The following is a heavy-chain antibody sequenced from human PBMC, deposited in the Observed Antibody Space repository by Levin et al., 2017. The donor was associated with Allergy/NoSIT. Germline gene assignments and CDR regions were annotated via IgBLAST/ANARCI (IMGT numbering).Heavy chain of an antibody. V-gene: IGHV3-53*01. CDR3: ARGGSGSYPLGAFDS. CDR1: GFTVSSNY. Sequence: PGGSLRLSCAASGFTVSSNYMNWVRQAPGKGLEWVSVIYSGGSTYYADSVKGRFTISRDNSKNTLYLQMNSLRADDTAVYYCARGGSGSYPLGAFDSWGQGTMVTVSS. CDR2: IYSGGST. D-gene: IGHD3-10*01. J-gene: IGHJ3*02.